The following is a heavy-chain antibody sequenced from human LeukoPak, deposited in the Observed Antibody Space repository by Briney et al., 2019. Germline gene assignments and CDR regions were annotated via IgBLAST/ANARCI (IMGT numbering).Heavy chain of an antibody. J-gene: IGHJ4*02. CDR3: ARLRDSSGYYYSPLGY. CDR2: IYPGDSDT. D-gene: IGHD3-22*01. Sequence: NHGESLQISCKGSGYTFTSYWIGWVRQMPGKGLEWMGIIYPGDSDTRYSPSFQGQVTISADKSISTAYLQWSSLKASDTAMYYCARLRDSSGYYYSPLGYWGQGTLVTVSS. V-gene: IGHV5-51*01. CDR1: GYTFTSYW.